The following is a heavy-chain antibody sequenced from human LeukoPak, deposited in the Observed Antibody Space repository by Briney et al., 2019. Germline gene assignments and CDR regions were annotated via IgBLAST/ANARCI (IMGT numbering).Heavy chain of an antibody. V-gene: IGHV6-1*01. CDR3: ARTRSIFDS. CDR2: TYYRSKWFN. J-gene: IGHJ4*02. CDR1: GDSVSSKSAA. Sequence: SQTLSLTCAISGDSVSSKSAARNWIRQSPSRGLEWLGRTYYRSKWFNDYAVSVKSRITIKPDTSKNQFSLQLNSVTPEDTAVYYCARTRSIFDSWGQGTLVTFSS.